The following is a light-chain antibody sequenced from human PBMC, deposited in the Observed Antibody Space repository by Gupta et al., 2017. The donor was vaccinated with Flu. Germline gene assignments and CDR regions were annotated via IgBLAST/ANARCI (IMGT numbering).Light chain of an antibody. CDR3: QQGNSIPAIT. CDR2: AAS. Sequence: DIQLTQSPSFVSASVGDKVTITCRASQGITTWLAWYRQRPGKAPQLLIYAASTLQSGVPSRFSGSGSGTDFTLTISSLQSEDIATYYCQQGNSIPAITFGQGTPLQIK. J-gene: IGKJ5*01. V-gene: IGKV1D-12*01. CDR1: QGITTW.